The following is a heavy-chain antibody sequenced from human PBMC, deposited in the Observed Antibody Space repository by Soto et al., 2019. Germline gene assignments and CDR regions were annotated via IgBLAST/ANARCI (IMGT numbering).Heavy chain of an antibody. Sequence: SETLSLTCTVSGGSISSGGYYWSWIRQHPGKGLEWIGYIYYSGSTYYNPSLKSRVTISVDTSKNQFSLKLSSVTAADTAVYYCARDPILELRHGGFDYWGQGTLVTVSS. CDR1: GGSISSGGYY. CDR3: ARDPILELRHGGFDY. CDR2: IYYSGST. D-gene: IGHD1-7*01. J-gene: IGHJ4*02. V-gene: IGHV4-31*03.